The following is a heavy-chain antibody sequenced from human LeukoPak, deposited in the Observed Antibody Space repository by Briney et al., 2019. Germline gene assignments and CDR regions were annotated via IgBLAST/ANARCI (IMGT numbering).Heavy chain of an antibody. Sequence: GGSLRLSCAASGFTFNDYTMNWVRQAPGKGLEWVSSISSSSIYIFYADSLKGRFTISRDNAKNSLYLQMNSLRVEDTAVYYCATGLPSYSSSGYPGYWGQGTLVTVSS. D-gene: IGHD6-13*01. J-gene: IGHJ4*02. V-gene: IGHV3-21*01. CDR2: ISSSSIYI. CDR3: ATGLPSYSSSGYPGY. CDR1: GFTFNDYT.